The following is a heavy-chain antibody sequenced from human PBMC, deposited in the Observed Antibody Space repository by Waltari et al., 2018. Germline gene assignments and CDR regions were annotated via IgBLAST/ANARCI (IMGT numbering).Heavy chain of an antibody. CDR1: GASIGIHY. CDR2: TSYSGST. CDR3: AREYYYDTSGPASYGMDV. Sequence: QVQLQESGPGLVKPSETLSLTCTVSGASIGIHYWSWIRQPPGKGLEWIGFTSYSGSTSYNPSLKSRVTISVDTSKNQLSLKLTSVTAADTAVYYCAREYYYDTSGPASYGMDVWGQGTTVTVSS. D-gene: IGHD3-22*01. J-gene: IGHJ6*02. V-gene: IGHV4-59*11.